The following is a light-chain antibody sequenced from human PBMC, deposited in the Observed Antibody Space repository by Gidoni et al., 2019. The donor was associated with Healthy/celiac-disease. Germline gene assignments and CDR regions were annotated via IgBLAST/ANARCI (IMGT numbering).Light chain of an antibody. CDR1: QGISSY. J-gene: IGKJ3*01. V-gene: IGKV1-9*01. Sequence: DIQLTQSPSFLSASVGDRVTITCRASQGISSYLAWYQQIPGKAPKLLIYAASTLQGGVPSRFSGSGSGTEFTLTISSLQPEDFATYSCQQLSSSPLTFGPGTKVDIK. CDR3: QQLSSSPLT. CDR2: AAS.